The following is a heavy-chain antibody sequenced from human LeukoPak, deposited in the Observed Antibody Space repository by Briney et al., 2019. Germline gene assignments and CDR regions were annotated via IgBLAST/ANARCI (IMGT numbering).Heavy chain of an antibody. Sequence: QAGGSLRLSCAASGFTFSSYEMNWVRQAPGRGLEWVSYISSSGSTIYYADSVKGRFTISRDNAKNSLYLQMNSLRAEDTAIYYCAREASGGTFDYWGQGTLVTVSS. CDR2: ISSSGSTI. CDR3: AREASGGTFDY. J-gene: IGHJ4*02. V-gene: IGHV3-48*03. D-gene: IGHD3-10*01. CDR1: GFTFSSYE.